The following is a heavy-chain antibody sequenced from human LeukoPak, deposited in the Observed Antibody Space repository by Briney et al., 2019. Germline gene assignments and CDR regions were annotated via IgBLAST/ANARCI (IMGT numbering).Heavy chain of an antibody. CDR1: GFTVSSNY. J-gene: IGHJ5*02. Sequence: PGGSLRLSCAASGFTVSSNYMSWVRQAPGKGLEWVSVIYSGGSTYYADSVKGRFTISRDNSKNTLYLQMNSLRAEDTAVYYCARAWSGYTYGYYHWGQGTLVTVSS. CDR2: IYSGGST. CDR3: ARAWSGYTYGYYH. V-gene: IGHV3-66*01. D-gene: IGHD5-18*01.